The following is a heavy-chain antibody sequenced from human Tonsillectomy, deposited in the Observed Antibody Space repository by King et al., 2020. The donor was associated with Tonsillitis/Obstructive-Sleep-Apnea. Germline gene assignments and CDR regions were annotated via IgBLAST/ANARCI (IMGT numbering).Heavy chain of an antibody. CDR2: ISYDGSNK. J-gene: IGHJ6*02. CDR3: ARAHHYDSSGYPYYYHGMDV. Sequence: VQLVESGGGVVQPGRSLRLSCAASGFTFSNYAIHWVRQGPGKGLEWAAVISYDGSNKYYADSVKGRLTISRDNSKNRLYLQMNSLRAEDTAVYYCARAHHYDSSGYPYYYHGMDVWGQGTTVTVSS. CDR1: GFTFSNYA. V-gene: IGHV3-30*04. D-gene: IGHD3-22*01.